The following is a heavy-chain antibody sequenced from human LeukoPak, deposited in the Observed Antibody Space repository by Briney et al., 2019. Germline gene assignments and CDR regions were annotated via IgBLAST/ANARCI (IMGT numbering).Heavy chain of an antibody. CDR3: ATDQWEGDF. Sequence: PGGSLRLSCAAPGFTFSGHWMTWVRQAPGKGLEWVGRIKTILDGGRTDYAAPVKGRFTISRDDSKNTLYLQMKSLETADTAIYYCATDQWEGDFWGQGTLVTVSS. D-gene: IGHD1-26*01. J-gene: IGHJ4*02. CDR2: IKTILDGGRT. V-gene: IGHV3-15*01. CDR1: GFTFSGHW.